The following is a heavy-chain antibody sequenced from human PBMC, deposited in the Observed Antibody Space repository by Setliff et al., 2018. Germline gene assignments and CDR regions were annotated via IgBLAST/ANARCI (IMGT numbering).Heavy chain of an antibody. J-gene: IGHJ3*02. Sequence: GGSLRLSCAASGFSFSAHGMNWVRQRPGKGLEWVSTINWDGRTTAYADSVKGRFTISRDNAKNSLYLQMNSLRAEDTALYYCAREMEAAGQRAFDIWGQGTMVTVSS. CDR2: INWDGRTT. CDR1: GFSFSAHG. V-gene: IGHV3-20*04. CDR3: AREMEAAGQRAFDI. D-gene: IGHD6-13*01.